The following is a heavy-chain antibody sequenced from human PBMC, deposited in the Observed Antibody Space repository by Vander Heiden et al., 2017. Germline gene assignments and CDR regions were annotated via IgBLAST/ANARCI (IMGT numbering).Heavy chain of an antibody. CDR3: ARGSSVAGSFYYYYGMDV. CDR1: GFTFSVHS. D-gene: IGHD6-19*01. V-gene: IGHV3-21*01. J-gene: IGHJ6*02. CDR2: ISGSSSYI. Sequence: EVQLMESGGGLVKPGGSLRLSCAASGFTFSVHSMNWVRQAPGKGLGWVSSISGSSSYIYYADSVKGRFTISRDNAKNSVYLQTNSLRAEDTAVYYCARGSSVAGSFYYYYGMDVWGQGTTVTVSS.